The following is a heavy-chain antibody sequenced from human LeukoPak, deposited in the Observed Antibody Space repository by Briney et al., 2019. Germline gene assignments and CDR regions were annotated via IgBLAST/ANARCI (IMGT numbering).Heavy chain of an antibody. Sequence: PGGSLRLSCAASGFTFSSYWMNWARQAPGKGLEWVAVISYDGSNKYYADSVKGRFTISRDNSKNTLYLQMNSLRAEDTAVYYCAKAGRIAAAGNYNWFDPWGQGTLVTVSS. CDR1: GFTFSSYW. CDR3: AKAGRIAAAGNYNWFDP. V-gene: IGHV3-30*18. CDR2: ISYDGSNK. J-gene: IGHJ5*02. D-gene: IGHD6-13*01.